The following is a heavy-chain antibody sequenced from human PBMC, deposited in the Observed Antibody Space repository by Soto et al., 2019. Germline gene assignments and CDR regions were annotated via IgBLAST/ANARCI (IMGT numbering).Heavy chain of an antibody. CDR2: IYYSGGT. J-gene: IGHJ4*02. CDR1: GDSISSNY. D-gene: IGHD2-15*01. CDR3: VRDGSGNYFTY. Sequence: SETLSLTCTVPGDSISSNYWSWIRQTPGKGLEWIGYIYYSGGTNYNPSLKSRDTISLDTSKNHFSLALSSVTAADTAVYYCVRDGSGNYFTYWGQGTLVTVSS. V-gene: IGHV4-59*01.